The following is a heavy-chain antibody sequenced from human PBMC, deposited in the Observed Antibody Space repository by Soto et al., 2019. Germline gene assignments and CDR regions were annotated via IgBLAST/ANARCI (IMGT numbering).Heavy chain of an antibody. CDR1: GYTFTNSA. D-gene: IGHD3-9*01. V-gene: IGHV1-3*01. Sequence: ASVKVSCKASGYTFTNSAIHWVRQAPGQTLEWMGWINVCNGNTNYSQKLQGRVTITRDTSTSTACMELRSLRSDDTAVYYCARCTRYFDWSLGWYYFDYWGQGTLVTVSS. J-gene: IGHJ4*02. CDR2: INVCNGNT. CDR3: ARCTRYFDWSLGWYYFDY.